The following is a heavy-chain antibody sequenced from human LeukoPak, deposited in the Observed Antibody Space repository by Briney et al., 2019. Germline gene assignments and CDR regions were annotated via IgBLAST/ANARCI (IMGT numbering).Heavy chain of an antibody. J-gene: IGHJ4*02. D-gene: IGHD6-19*01. CDR3: ASTAYSSGWWAQDY. CDR2: INPNSGGT. Sequence: ASVKVSCKASGYTFTSCYMHWVRQAPGQGLEWMGWINPNSGGTNYAQKFQGRVTMTRDTSISTAYMELSRLRSDDTAVYYCASTAYSSGWWAQDYWGQGTLVTVSS. CDR1: GYTFTSCY. V-gene: IGHV1-2*02.